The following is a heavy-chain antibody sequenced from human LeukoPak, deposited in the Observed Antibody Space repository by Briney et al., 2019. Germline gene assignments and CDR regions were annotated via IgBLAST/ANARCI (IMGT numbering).Heavy chain of an antibody. CDR2: IYSGGST. CDR3: ARMYYDFWSGYYTPKYFDY. V-gene: IGHV3-53*01. D-gene: IGHD3-3*01. J-gene: IGHJ4*02. Sequence: GGSLRLSCAASGFTFSSNYMSWVRQAPGKGLEWVSVIYSGGSTYYADSVKGRFTISRDNSKNTLYLQMNSLRAEDTAVYYCARMYYDFWSGYYTPKYFDYWGQGTLVTVSS. CDR1: GFTFSSNY.